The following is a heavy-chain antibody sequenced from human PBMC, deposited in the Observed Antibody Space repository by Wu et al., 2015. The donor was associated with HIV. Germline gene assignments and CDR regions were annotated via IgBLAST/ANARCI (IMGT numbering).Heavy chain of an antibody. CDR3: ARGDYSTTSYYFYYMGV. CDR2: ISPYNENT. D-gene: IGHD2-2*01. V-gene: IGHV1-18*01. Sequence: QIQLVQSGPEVKKPGASVKVSCKTSGYTFTSYGISWVRQAPGQGLEWMGWISPYNENTNYAQRFKGRVTMTTDKYTRTAYLELRSLRSDDTAVYYCARGDYSTTSYYFYYMGVWGEGTTVTVSS. J-gene: IGHJ6*03. CDR1: GYTFTSYG.